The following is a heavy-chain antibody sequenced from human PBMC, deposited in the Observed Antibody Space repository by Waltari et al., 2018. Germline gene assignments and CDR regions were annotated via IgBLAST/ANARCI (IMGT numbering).Heavy chain of an antibody. CDR1: GFTFSSYG. CDR2: IWSEASIK. D-gene: IGHD1-26*01. CDR3: AKRALGPMRGYWYFDL. V-gene: IGHV3-30*02. J-gene: IGHJ2*01. Sequence: HVQLVESGGGVVQPGGSLRLSCAASGFTFSSYGMSWVRQAPGKELERVGLIWSEASIKYYADSVKGRFTISRDNSENTLYRQMNSLSTEDSTVYYCAKRALGPMRGYWYFDLCCRGTLVTVSS.